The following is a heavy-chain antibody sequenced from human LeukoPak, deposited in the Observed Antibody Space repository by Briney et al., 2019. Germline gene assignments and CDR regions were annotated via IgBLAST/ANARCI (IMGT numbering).Heavy chain of an antibody. CDR1: GFTFSSNG. CDR2: IWYDGSKK. Sequence: GGSLRLSCAASGFTFSSNGMQWVRQAPGKGLEWVAVIWYDGSKKYYADSVKGRFTISRDNSKNTMYLQMNSLRAEDTAVYYCARMSGSYLDNRGQGTLVTVSS. D-gene: IGHD1-26*01. V-gene: IGHV3-33*01. J-gene: IGHJ4*02. CDR3: ARMSGSYLDN.